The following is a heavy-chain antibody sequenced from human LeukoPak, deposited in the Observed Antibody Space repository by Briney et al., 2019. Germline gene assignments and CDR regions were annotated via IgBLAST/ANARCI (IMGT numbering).Heavy chain of an antibody. Sequence: SETLSLTCAVSGGSITSSNWWTWVRQPPGKGLEWIGEIYHSGSTNYNPSLQSRVTMSVDKSKNLFSLKLSSVTAADTAMYYCARVYCSTSSCNYFDYWGQGTLVTVS. CDR2: IYHSGST. CDR3: ARVYCSTSSCNYFDY. CDR1: GGSITSSNW. J-gene: IGHJ4*02. D-gene: IGHD2-2*01. V-gene: IGHV4-4*02.